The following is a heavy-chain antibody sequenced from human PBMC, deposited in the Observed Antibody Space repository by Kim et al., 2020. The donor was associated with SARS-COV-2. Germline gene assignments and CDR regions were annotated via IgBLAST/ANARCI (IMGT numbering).Heavy chain of an antibody. CDR3: ARGEAWFDT. CDR2: ISIYNDDT. Sequence: ASVKVSCKASGYTFSTYRISWVRQVAGRGLEWIGGISIYNDDTIYAPKYQGRLTFTTDRSSNLVYMELSSLNPDDSALYYCARGEAWFDTWGQGTLVSVSS. J-gene: IGHJ5*02. V-gene: IGHV1-18*04. CDR1: GYTFSTYR.